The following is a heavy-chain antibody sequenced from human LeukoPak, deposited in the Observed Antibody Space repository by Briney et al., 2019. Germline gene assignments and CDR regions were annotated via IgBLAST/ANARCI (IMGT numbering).Heavy chain of an antibody. D-gene: IGHD3-10*01. CDR3: ARVRITMLRGRNDFYYMDV. CDR2: LHTGGNT. Sequence: PGGSLRLSCVASEFTVRSNYMTWVRQAPGKGLEWVSILHTGGNTYNADSVKGRFTISRDDSKNTVYLQMNSLRAEDTAVYYCARVRITMLRGRNDFYYMDVWGKGTTVIATS. J-gene: IGHJ6*03. CDR1: EFTVRSNY. V-gene: IGHV3-53*01.